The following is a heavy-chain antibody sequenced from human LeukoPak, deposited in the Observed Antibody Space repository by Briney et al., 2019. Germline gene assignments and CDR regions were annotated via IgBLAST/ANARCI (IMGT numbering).Heavy chain of an antibody. V-gene: IGHV4-59*08. D-gene: IGHD3-22*01. CDR3: ARLNYYDSSGYQYYFDY. CDR1: GGSISSYY. CDR2: IYYSGRT. Sequence: SETLSLTCTVSGGSISSYYWSWIRQPPGKGLEWIGYIYYSGRTNYNPSLKSRVTISVDTSKNQFSLKLSSVTAADTAVYYCARLNYYDSSGYQYYFDYWGQRTLVTVSS. J-gene: IGHJ4*02.